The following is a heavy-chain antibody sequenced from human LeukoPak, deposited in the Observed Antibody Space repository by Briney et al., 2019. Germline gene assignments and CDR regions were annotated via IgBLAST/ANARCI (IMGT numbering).Heavy chain of an antibody. CDR1: GYSFTSQW. CDR3: ARWMFYYGSGVFHYHGMDV. D-gene: IGHD3-10*01. Sequence: GESLKISCKGSGYSFTSQWIGWVRQMPGKGLEWMGIIYPADSDTKYSPSFQGQVTISADKSISTAYLQWSSLKASDTAIYYCARWMFYYGSGVFHYHGMDVWGQGTTVTVSS. CDR2: IYPADSDT. V-gene: IGHV5-51*01. J-gene: IGHJ6*02.